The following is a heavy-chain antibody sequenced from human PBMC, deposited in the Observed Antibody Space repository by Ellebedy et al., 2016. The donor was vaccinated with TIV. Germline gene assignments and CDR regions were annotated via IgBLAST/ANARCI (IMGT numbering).Heavy chain of an antibody. V-gene: IGHV4-34*01. CDR2: ITHSGST. J-gene: IGHJ4*02. CDR3: ARGLARDY. Sequence: SETLSLTCAVYGGSFSGYYWSWIRQPPGKGLEWIGEITHSGSTNYNPSLKSRVTISVDTSKNQFSLNLSSVTAADTAVYYCARGLARDYWGQGILVIVSS. CDR1: GGSFSGYY.